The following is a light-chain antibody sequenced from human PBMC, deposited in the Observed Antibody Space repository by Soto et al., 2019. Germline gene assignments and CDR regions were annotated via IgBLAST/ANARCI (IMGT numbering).Light chain of an antibody. J-gene: IGLJ3*02. CDR3: AAWDDSLRAWV. V-gene: IGLV1-47*01. Sequence: QSALTQPASVSGTPGQTVSISCSGGWYNIGKNLGYWYQQLPGTAPKLLIYMTDKRPSGVPDRFSGSKSGSSASLAVSGLRSEDEAVYYCAAWDDSLRAWVFGGGTQLTVL. CDR2: MTD. CDR1: WYNIGKNL.